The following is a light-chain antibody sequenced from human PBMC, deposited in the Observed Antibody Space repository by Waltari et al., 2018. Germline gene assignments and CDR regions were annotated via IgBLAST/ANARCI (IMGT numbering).Light chain of an antibody. V-gene: IGLV2-8*01. CDR1: SNDIGAYSF. J-gene: IGLJ3*02. CDR2: EVT. CDR3: SSYVGNNKWV. Sequence: QSALTQPPSASGSPGQSVTIPCTGTSNDIGAYSFVSWYQQHPGKAPKLMIYEVTKGPSGVPDRFSGSKSGNTASLTVSGLQAEDEADYYCSSYVGNNKWVFGGGTKLTVL.